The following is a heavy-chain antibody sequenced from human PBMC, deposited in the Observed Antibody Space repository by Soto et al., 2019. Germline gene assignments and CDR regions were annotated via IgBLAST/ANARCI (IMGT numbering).Heavy chain of an antibody. CDR1: GYTFTSYG. CDR3: ARDFTIFGVVPIGAYAFDI. Sequence: SVKVSCKASGYTFTSYGISWVRQAPGQGLEWMGWISAYNGNTNYAQKLQGRVTMTTDTSTSTAYMELRSLRSDDTAVYYCARDFTIFGVVPIGAYAFDIWGQGTMVTVSS. D-gene: IGHD3-3*01. V-gene: IGHV1-18*01. J-gene: IGHJ3*02. CDR2: ISAYNGNT.